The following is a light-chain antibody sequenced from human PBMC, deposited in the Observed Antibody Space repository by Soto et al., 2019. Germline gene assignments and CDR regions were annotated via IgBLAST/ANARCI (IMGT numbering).Light chain of an antibody. J-gene: IGLJ3*02. CDR2: GNS. V-gene: IGLV1-40*01. CDR1: SSNIGAGYD. Sequence: QSVLTQPPSVSGAPAQRVTISCTGSSSNIGAGYDVHWYQQLPGTAPKLPIYGNSNRPSGVPDRFSGSKSGTTASLAITGLEAEDEADYYCQSYDSSLSGTVFGGGTKLTLL. CDR3: QSYDSSLSGTV.